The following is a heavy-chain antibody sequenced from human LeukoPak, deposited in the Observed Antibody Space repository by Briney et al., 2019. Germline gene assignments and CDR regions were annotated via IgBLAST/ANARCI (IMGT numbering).Heavy chain of an antibody. CDR2: MYTSGST. J-gene: IGHJ4*02. CDR3: ARGARFFDY. Sequence: SETLSLTCTVSGDSISIYYWSWIRQPPGKGVEWIGRMYTSGSTNYNPSLKSRVTISVDTSKNQFSLELTSVTAADTAVYYCARGARFFDYWGQGTLVTVSS. V-gene: IGHV4-4*08. CDR1: GDSISIYY.